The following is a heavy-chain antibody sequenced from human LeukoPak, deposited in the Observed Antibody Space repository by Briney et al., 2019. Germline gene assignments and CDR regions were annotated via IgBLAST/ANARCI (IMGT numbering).Heavy chain of an antibody. D-gene: IGHD1-26*01. J-gene: IGHJ4*02. CDR3: ARGIHKSCDY. CDR2: INPGGSRK. CDR1: GFTFSSYA. V-gene: IGHV3-7*03. Sequence: GGSLRLSCAASGFTFSSYATSWVPQAPGKGLEGVGNINPGGSRKYYTDSVKGLFNIHRDSHKRSIYLQKHSLRAEDTAVYSCARGIHKSCDYWGQGALVTVSS.